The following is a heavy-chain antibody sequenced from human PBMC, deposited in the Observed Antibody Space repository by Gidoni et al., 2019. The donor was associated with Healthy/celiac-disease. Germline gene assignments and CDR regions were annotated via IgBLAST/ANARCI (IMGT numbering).Heavy chain of an antibody. J-gene: IGHJ4*02. V-gene: IGHV3-53*02. Sequence: VELGGTGGGVNQPGGARRPSCGAPGGAGSSNYMSWVRQAPGKGLEWVSVIYSGGSTYYADSVKGRFTISRDNSKNTLYLQMNSLRAEDTAVYYCARVAMSAAGEYYFDYWGQGTLVTVSS. CDR3: ARVAMSAAGEYYFDY. D-gene: IGHD6-13*01. CDR2: IYSGGST. CDR1: GGAGSSNY.